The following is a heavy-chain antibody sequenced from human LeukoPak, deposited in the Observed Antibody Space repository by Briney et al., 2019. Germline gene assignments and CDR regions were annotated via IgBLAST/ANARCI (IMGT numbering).Heavy chain of an antibody. D-gene: IGHD1-7*01. CDR2: IKQDGGEK. J-gene: IGHJ4*02. Sequence: PGGSLRLSCAASGFTFTDYWMTWVRQAPGKGLEWVAHIKQDGGEKYYVDSVKGRFTISRDNAENLVYLLMDSLRAEDTAVYYCARGWNYAFRFDYWGQRTLVTVST. CDR1: GFTFTDYW. CDR3: ARGWNYAFRFDY. V-gene: IGHV3-7*01.